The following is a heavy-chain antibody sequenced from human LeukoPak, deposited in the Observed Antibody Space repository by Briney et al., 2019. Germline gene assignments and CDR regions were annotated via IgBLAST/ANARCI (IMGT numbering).Heavy chain of an antibody. J-gene: IGHJ4*02. CDR3: ARGGTAWDSDY. V-gene: IGHV3-21*01. CDR2: ISSSSSYI. CDR1: GFTFSSYS. D-gene: IGHD5-18*01. Sequence: GGSLRLSCAASGFTFSSYSMNWVRQAPGKGLEWVSSISSSSSYIYYADSVKGRFTISRDNAKNSLYLQMNSLRAEDTAVYYCARGGTAWDSDYWGQGTLVTVSS.